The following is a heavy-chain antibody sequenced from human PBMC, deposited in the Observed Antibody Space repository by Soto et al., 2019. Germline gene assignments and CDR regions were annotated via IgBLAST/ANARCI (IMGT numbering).Heavy chain of an antibody. J-gene: IGHJ4*02. Sequence: SETLSLTCTVSGGSISSYYWSWIRQPPGKGLEWIGYIYYSGSTNYNPSLKSRVTISVDTSKNQFSLKLSSVTAADTAVYYCARAPMTTVTAYAYWGQGTLVTVS. V-gene: IGHV4-59*01. CDR2: IYYSGST. CDR1: GGSISSYY. CDR3: ARAPMTTVTAYAY. D-gene: IGHD4-17*01.